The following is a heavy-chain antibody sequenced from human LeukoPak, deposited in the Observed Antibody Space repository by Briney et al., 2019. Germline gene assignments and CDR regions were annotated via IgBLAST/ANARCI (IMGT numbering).Heavy chain of an antibody. CDR1: GFTVSSNY. CDR2: IYSGGST. Sequence: RPGGSLRLSCAASGFTVSSNYMSWVRQAPGKGLEWVSVIYSGGSTYYADSVKGRFTISRDNSKNTLYLQMNSLRAEDTAVYYCARDPYYYDSSGYYGWGQGTLVTVSS. D-gene: IGHD3-22*01. J-gene: IGHJ4*02. CDR3: ARDPYYYDSSGYYG. V-gene: IGHV3-66*01.